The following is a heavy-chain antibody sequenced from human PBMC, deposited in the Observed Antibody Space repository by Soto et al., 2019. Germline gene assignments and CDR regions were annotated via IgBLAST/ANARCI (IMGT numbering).Heavy chain of an antibody. Sequence: QVQLVESGGGVVQPGRSLRLSCAASGFTFSSYGMHWVRQAPGKGLEWVAVIWYDGSNKYYADSVKGRFTISRDNSKNTLDLQMNSLRAEDTAVYYCARDMRSKYCSGGSCLDAFDIWGQGTMVTVSS. CDR1: GFTFSSYG. V-gene: IGHV3-33*01. CDR3: ARDMRSKYCSGGSCLDAFDI. D-gene: IGHD2-15*01. J-gene: IGHJ3*02. CDR2: IWYDGSNK.